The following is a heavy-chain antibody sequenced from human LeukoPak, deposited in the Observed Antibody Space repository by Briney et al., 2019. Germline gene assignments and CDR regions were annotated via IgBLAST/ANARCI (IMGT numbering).Heavy chain of an antibody. D-gene: IGHD1-26*01. V-gene: IGHV1-46*01. Sequence: ASVKVSCKASGYTFTSYYMHWVRQAPGQGLEWMGIINPSGGSTSYAQKFQGRVTMTRDMSTSTVYMELSSLRSEDTAVYYCARDRNSGSYQRGYFDYWGQGTLVTVSS. CDR2: INPSGGST. CDR3: ARDRNSGSYQRGYFDY. CDR1: GYTFTSYY. J-gene: IGHJ4*02.